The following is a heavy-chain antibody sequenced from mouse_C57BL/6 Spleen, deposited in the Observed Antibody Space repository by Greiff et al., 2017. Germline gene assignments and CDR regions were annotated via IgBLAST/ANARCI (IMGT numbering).Heavy chain of an antibody. J-gene: IGHJ4*01. CDR3: ARGSYDYGGGYAMDY. D-gene: IGHD2-4*01. CDR1: GYAFSSSW. V-gene: IGHV1-82*01. CDR2: IYPGDGDT. Sequence: QVQLKQSGPELVKPGASVKISCKASGYAFSSSWMNWVKQRPGKGLEWIGRIYPGDGDTNYNGKFKGKATLTADKSSSTAYMQLSSLTSEDSAVYFCARGSYDYGGGYAMDYWGQGTSVTVSS.